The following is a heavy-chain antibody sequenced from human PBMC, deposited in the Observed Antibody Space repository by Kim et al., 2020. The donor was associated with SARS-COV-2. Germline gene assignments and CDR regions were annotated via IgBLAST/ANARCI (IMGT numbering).Heavy chain of an antibody. J-gene: IGHJ4*02. V-gene: IGHV4-39*01. D-gene: IGHD5-12*01. Sequence: YYTPSLRSRVTISVDTSKNQFSLKLRSVTAADTAVYYCARPGFWGYDFFYWGQGTLVSVSS. CDR3: ARPGFWGYDFFY.